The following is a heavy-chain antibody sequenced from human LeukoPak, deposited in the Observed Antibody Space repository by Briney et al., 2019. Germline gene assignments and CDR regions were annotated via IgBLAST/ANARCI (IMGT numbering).Heavy chain of an antibody. V-gene: IGHV4-39*07. CDR2: IYYSGST. D-gene: IGHD5-18*01. Sequence: SETLSLTCTVSGGSISSSSYYWGWIRQPPGKGPEWIGSIYYSGSTYYNPSLKSRVTISVDTSKNQFSLKLSSVTAADTAVYYCARDLLFGYSYGFFDYWGQGTLVTVSS. J-gene: IGHJ4*02. CDR1: GGSISSSSYY. CDR3: ARDLLFGYSYGFFDY.